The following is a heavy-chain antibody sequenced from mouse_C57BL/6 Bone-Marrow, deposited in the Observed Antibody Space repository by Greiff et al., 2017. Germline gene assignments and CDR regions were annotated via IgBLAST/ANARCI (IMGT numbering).Heavy chain of an antibody. J-gene: IGHJ2*01. D-gene: IGHD2-1*01. CDR3: AREGYDGKDY. CDR2: IYPSDSET. CDR1: GYTFTSYW. Sequence: VKLQQPGAELVRPGSSVKLSCKASGYTFTSYWMDWVKQRPEQGREWIGNIYPSDSETHYNQKFKDKATLTVDKSASTAYMQLSSLTSEDSAVYYCAREGYDGKDYWGQGTTLTVSS. V-gene: IGHV1-61*01.